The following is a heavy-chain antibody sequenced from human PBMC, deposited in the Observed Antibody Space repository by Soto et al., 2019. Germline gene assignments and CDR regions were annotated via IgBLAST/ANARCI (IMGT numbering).Heavy chain of an antibody. CDR2: IYHSGST. D-gene: IGHD3-3*01. Sequence: SETLSLTCAVSSGSISSSNWWSWVRQPPGKGLEWIWEIYHSGSTNYNPSLKSRVTISVDKSKNQFSLKLSSVTAADTAVYYCAREVGFWSGYYPYYFDYWGQGTLVTVSS. CDR1: SGSISSSNW. J-gene: IGHJ4*02. V-gene: IGHV4-4*02. CDR3: AREVGFWSGYYPYYFDY.